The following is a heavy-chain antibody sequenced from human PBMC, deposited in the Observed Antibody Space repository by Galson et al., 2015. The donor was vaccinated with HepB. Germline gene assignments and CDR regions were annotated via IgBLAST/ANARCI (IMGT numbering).Heavy chain of an antibody. D-gene: IGHD6-13*01. J-gene: IGHJ6*02. V-gene: IGHV1-69*06. CDR1: GGTFSSYA. CDR3: ARGGIAAAGRGADYGMDV. CDR2: IIPIFGTA. Sequence: SVKVSCKASGGTFSSYAISWVRQAPGQGLEWMGGIIPIFGTANYAQKFQGRVTITADKSTSTAYMELSSLRSEDTAVYYCARGGIAAAGRGADYGMDVWGQGTTVTVSS.